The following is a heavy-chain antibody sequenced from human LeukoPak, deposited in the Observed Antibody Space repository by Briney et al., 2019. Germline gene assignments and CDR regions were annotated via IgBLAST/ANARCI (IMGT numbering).Heavy chain of an antibody. V-gene: IGHV4-39*01. CDR3: ARHLADYYDSSGSFDY. Sequence: PSETLSLTCTVSGGSISSSSYYWGWIRQPPGKGLEWTGSIYYSGSTYYNPSLKSRVTISVDASKNQFSLKLSSVTAADTAVYYCARHLADYYDSSGSFDYWGQGTLVTVSS. D-gene: IGHD3-22*01. CDR1: GGSISSSSYY. CDR2: IYYSGST. J-gene: IGHJ4*02.